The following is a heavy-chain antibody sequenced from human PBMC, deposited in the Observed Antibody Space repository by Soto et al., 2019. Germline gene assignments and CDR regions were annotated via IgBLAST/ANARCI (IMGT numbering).Heavy chain of an antibody. D-gene: IGHD4-17*01. J-gene: IGHJ4*02. CDR2: LQYDGSYI. V-gene: IGHV3-33*05. CDR3: GGNPRPTYGDYADY. CDR1: GFTFSNYG. Sequence: QVQLVESGGTVVQPGTSLRLSCVASGFTFSNYGMHWARQAPGKGLEWVAYLQYDGSYIHYSDSVQGRFTISRDNSRNTLYLQMNSPRAEDTALYYCGGNPRPTYGDYADYWGQGTLVTVSS.